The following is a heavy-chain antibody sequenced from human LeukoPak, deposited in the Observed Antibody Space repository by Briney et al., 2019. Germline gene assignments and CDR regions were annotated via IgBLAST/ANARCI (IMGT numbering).Heavy chain of an antibody. CDR2: IDPGDSDT. V-gene: IGHV5-51*01. CDR1: GYSFTSYW. D-gene: IGHD5-18*01. Sequence: GESLKISCKGSGYSFTSYWIGWVRQMPGKGLEWMGSIDPGDSDTRYSPSFQGQVTISADKSISTAYLQWSSLKASDTAMYYCARSFRGYSYGYHDYFDYWGQGTLVTVSS. CDR3: ARSFRGYSYGYHDYFDY. J-gene: IGHJ4*02.